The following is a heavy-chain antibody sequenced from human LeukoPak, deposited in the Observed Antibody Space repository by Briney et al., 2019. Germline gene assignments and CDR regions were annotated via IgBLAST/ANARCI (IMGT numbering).Heavy chain of an antibody. D-gene: IGHD5-24*01. CDR2: IRYDGSYE. J-gene: IGHJ6*03. V-gene: IGHV3-30*02. CDR1: GFTFNSYG. Sequence: GGSLRLSCAASGFTFNSYGMHWVRQAPGKGPEWVAFIRYDGSYEYYADSVKGRSTISRDNSKTTLYLQMNSLRSEDTAVYYCAKDGGLHLYYYYNYMDIWGKGTTVTVSS. CDR3: AKDGGLHLYYYYNYMDI.